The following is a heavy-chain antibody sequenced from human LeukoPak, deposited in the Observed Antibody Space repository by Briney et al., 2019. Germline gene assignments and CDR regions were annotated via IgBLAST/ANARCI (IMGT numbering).Heavy chain of an antibody. CDR2: IKQDGSEK. J-gene: IGHJ5*02. Sequence: GGSLRLSCAASGFTFSSYWMSWVRQAPGKGLEWVANIKQDGSEKYYVDSVKGRFTISRDNAKNSLYLQMNSLRAEDTAVYYCAREIPLVTMVRGYWFDPWGQGTLVTVSS. CDR3: AREIPLVTMVRGYWFDP. V-gene: IGHV3-7*03. CDR1: GFTFSSYW. D-gene: IGHD3-10*01.